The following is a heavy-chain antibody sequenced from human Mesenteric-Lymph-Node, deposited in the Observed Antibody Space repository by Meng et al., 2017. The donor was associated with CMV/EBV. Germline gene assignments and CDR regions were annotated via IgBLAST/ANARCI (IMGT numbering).Heavy chain of an antibody. CDR1: GFTFSSYW. V-gene: IGHV3-74*01. J-gene: IGHJ6*02. CDR3: ARAGDMVVGPAAPFYGMDV. Sequence: GGSLTLSCAASGFTFSSYWMHWVRQAPGKGLVWVSRINSDGSSTSYADSVKGRFTISRDTAKHTLYLQMNSLRAEDTAVYYCARAGDMVVGPAAPFYGMDVWGQGTTVTVSS. CDR2: INSDGSST. D-gene: IGHD2-2*01.